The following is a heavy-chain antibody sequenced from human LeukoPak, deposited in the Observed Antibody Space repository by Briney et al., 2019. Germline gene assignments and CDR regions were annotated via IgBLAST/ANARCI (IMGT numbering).Heavy chain of an antibody. CDR2: ISAGGTTT. CDR3: AKIRVGVTPNFDY. CDR1: GFTFRSYA. D-gene: IGHD1-26*01. Sequence: GGSLRLSCAASGFTFRSYAMSWVRQAPGKGLEWVSTISAGGTTTYFADSVKGRFTISRDNSKNTLYLQMNSLRAEDTAVYYCAKIRVGVTPNFDYWGQGTLATVSS. J-gene: IGHJ4*02. V-gene: IGHV3-23*01.